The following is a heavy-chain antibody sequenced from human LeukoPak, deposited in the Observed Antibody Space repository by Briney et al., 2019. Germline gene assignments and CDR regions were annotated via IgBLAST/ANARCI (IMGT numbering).Heavy chain of an antibody. CDR1: GGSISSSY. V-gene: IGHV4-59*08. J-gene: IGHJ4*02. Sequence: SETLSLTCTVSGGSISSSYCSWIRQPPGKGLEWIGYIYHSESTNYNPSLKSRVTISVDTSKNQFSLKLSSVTAADTAVYYCASGGYGGNAMMGIWGQGTLVTVSS. CDR3: ASGGYGGNAMMGI. CDR2: IYHSEST. D-gene: IGHD4-23*01.